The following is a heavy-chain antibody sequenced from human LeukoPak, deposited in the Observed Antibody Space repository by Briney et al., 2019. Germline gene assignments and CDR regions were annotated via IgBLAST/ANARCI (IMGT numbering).Heavy chain of an antibody. CDR2: ISSSGSTI. Sequence: PGGSLRLSCAASGFTFNDYYMSWIRQAPGKGLEWVSYISSSGSTIYYADSVKGRFTISRDNAKNSLYLQMNSLRAEDTAAYYGARSVEMATILLDYWGQGTLVTVSS. CDR1: GFTFNDYY. V-gene: IGHV3-11*01. J-gene: IGHJ4*02. D-gene: IGHD5-24*01. CDR3: ARSVEMATILLDY.